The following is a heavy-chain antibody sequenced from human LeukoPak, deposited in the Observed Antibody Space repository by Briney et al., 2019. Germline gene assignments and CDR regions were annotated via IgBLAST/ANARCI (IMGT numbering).Heavy chain of an antibody. CDR2: ISSSSSYI. D-gene: IGHD3-22*01. J-gene: IGHJ4*02. Sequence: GGSLRLSCAASGFTFSSYSMNWVRQAPGKGLEWVSSISSSSSYIYYADSVKGRFTISRDNAKNSLYLQMNSLRAEDTAVYYCARGYDSLSGAFDYWGQGTLVTVSS. V-gene: IGHV3-21*01. CDR1: GFTFSSYS. CDR3: ARGYDSLSGAFDY.